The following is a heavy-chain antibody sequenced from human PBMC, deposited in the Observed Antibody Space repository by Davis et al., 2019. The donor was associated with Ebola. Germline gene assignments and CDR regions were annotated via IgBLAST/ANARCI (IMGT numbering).Heavy chain of an antibody. J-gene: IGHJ4*02. Sequence: GESLKISCAASGFSFSSYAMSWVRQAPGKGLEWVSAISGSGGSTYYADSVKGRFTISRDNSKNTLYLQMNSLRAEDTAVYYCAKEDCSSTSCLLTTGFDYWGQGTSVTVAS. CDR1: GFSFSSYA. CDR2: ISGSGGST. D-gene: IGHD2-2*01. V-gene: IGHV3-23*01. CDR3: AKEDCSSTSCLLTTGFDY.